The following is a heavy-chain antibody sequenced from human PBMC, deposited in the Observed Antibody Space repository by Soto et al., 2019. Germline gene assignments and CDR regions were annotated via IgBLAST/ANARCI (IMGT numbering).Heavy chain of an antibody. CDR2: ISYDGSNE. Sequence: QVQLVESGGGVVQPGRSLRLSCAGSGFTFSNYGLHWVRQAPGKGPEWVAAISYDGSNEYYADSVKGRFTISRDKSKNMLYLKMDSLRPEDTAVYYCAKDGAPRYCTRSSCHPAGAYWGQGTLVTVSS. V-gene: IGHV3-30*18. D-gene: IGHD2-15*01. CDR3: AKDGAPRYCTRSSCHPAGAY. CDR1: GFTFSNYG. J-gene: IGHJ4*02.